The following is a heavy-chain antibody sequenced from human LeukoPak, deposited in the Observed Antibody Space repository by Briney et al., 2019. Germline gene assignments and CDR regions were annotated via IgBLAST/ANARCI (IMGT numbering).Heavy chain of an antibody. D-gene: IGHD3-10*01. V-gene: IGHV3-48*03. Sequence: PGGSLRLSCAASGFTFSSYEMNWVRQAPGKGLEWVSYISSSGSTIYYADSVKGRFTISRDNAKNSLYLQMNSLRAEDTAVYYCARGDYGSGSYLFDYWGQGTLVTVSS. CDR3: ARGDYGSGSYLFDY. J-gene: IGHJ4*02. CDR2: ISSSGSTI. CDR1: GFTFSSYE.